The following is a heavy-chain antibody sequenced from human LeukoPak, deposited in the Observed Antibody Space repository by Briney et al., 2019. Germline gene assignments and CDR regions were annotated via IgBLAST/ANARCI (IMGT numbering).Heavy chain of an antibody. CDR2: ISANGGST. CDR3: AKDSAANYYDNTSFDY. V-gene: IGHV3-23*01. D-gene: IGHD3-22*01. J-gene: IGHJ4*02. Sequence: GSLRLSCAASRFTFSSYAMSWVRQAPGKGLEWVSAISANGGSTYYADSVKGRFTISRDNSKNTLYLQMNSLRAEDTAVYYCAKDSAANYYDNTSFDYWGQGTLVTVSS. CDR1: RFTFSSYA.